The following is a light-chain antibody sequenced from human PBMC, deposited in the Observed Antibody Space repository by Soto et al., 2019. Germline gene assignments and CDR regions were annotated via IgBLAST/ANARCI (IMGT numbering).Light chain of an antibody. CDR3: QQYDSYPLA. J-gene: IGKJ4*01. V-gene: IGKV1-5*03. Sequence: DIPMTQSPSTLSASVEDRVTITCRASQSISNWLAWYQQKPGKAPKYLIYKASNLQSGVPSRFSGSGSGTEFTLTISSLQPDDFATYYCQQYDSYPLAFGGGTRVAIK. CDR2: KAS. CDR1: QSISNW.